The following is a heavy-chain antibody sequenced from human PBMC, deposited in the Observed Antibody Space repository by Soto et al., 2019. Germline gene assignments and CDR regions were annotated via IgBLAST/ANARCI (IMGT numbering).Heavy chain of an antibody. CDR3: TRDASRDSSARGWFDP. CDR1: IVSGSW. D-gene: IGHD6-13*01. J-gene: IGHJ5*02. Sequence: IVSGSWSHWVGRAPGKRLVWVSRINSDGSSTSYAASVKGRFTISRDNAKNSLHLQMNSLRAEDTAVYYCTRDASRDSSARGWFDPWGPGTLVTRSS. V-gene: IGHV3-74*01. CDR2: INSDGSST.